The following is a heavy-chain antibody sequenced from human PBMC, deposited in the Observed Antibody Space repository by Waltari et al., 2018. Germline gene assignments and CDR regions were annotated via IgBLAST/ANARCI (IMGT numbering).Heavy chain of an antibody. J-gene: IGHJ4*02. Sequence: QVQLVESGGDLVTPGGSLRLSCAASGFSFSDYYMTWIRQAPGKGLECVSYISISGDAIYYADSVKGRFTISRDNARNSLYLQMNSLRADDTAVYFCVRDDNWGSLDFWGQGVLVTVSS. D-gene: IGHD1-1*01. CDR3: VRDDNWGSLDF. CDR1: GFSFSDYY. V-gene: IGHV3-11*01. CDR2: ISISGDAI.